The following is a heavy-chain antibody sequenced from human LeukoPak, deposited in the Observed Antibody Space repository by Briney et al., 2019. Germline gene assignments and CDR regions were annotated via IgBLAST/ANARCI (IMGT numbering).Heavy chain of an antibody. V-gene: IGHV1-2*02. CDR2: INPDTGGT. Sequence: ASVKVSCKASGYTFIGYYMHWVRQAPGQGLEWRGWINPDTGGTNYAQKFQGRVTMTRDTSISTAYMDLSRLRSDDTAVYYCARSTSTPSGSYYYYYYMDVWGKGTTVTVSS. CDR3: ARSTSTPSGSYYYYYYMDV. CDR1: GYTFIGYY. J-gene: IGHJ6*03. D-gene: IGHD3-3*01.